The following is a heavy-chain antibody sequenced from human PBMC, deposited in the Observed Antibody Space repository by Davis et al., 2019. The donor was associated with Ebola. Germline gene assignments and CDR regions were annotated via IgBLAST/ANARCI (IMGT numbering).Heavy chain of an antibody. CDR1: GFTFSSYA. J-gene: IGHJ6*02. D-gene: IGHD3-22*01. V-gene: IGHV3-23*01. CDR3: ARDPGHYDSTESGPYYYYYYGMDV. Sequence: GESLKISCAASGFTFSSYAMSWVRQAPGKGLEWVSAISGSGGNTYYADSVKGRFTISRDNSKNTLYLQMNSLRAEDTAVYYCARDPGHYDSTESGPYYYYYYGMDVWGQGTTVTVSS. CDR2: ISGSGGNT.